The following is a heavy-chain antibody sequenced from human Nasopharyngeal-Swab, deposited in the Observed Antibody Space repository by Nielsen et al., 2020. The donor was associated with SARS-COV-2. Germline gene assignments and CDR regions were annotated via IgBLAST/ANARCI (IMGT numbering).Heavy chain of an antibody. D-gene: IGHD4-17*01. CDR3: ARDQYGDYGDY. CDR2: IYSGGST. Sequence: VRQAQGKGLEWVSVIYSGGSTYYADSVKGRFTISRDNSKNTLYLQMNSLRAEDTAVYYCARDQYGDYGDYWGQGTLVTVSS. J-gene: IGHJ4*02. V-gene: IGHV3-53*01.